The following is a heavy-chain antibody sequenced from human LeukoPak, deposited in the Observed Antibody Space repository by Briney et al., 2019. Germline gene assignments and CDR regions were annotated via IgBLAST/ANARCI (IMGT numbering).Heavy chain of an antibody. CDR1: GYTFTSYG. V-gene: IGHV1-18*01. J-gene: IGHJ3*02. Sequence: RASVKVSCKASGYTFTSYGISWVRQAPGQGLEWMGWISAYNGNTNYAQKLQGRVTMSTDTSASTGYMELRSLRSDDTAVYYCARGLQETLAWLKALSAFDIWGQGTMVTVSS. CDR3: ARGLQETLAWLKALSAFDI. CDR2: ISAYNGNT. D-gene: IGHD5-24*01.